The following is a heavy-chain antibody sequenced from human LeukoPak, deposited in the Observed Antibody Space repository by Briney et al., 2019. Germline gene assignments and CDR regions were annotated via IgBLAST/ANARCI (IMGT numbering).Heavy chain of an antibody. D-gene: IGHD3-10*01. J-gene: IGHJ6*02. Sequence: SETLSLTCTVSGGSIGSFYWTWIRQTPRKGLEWIGSVYYTGSTNYNPSLKSRVTISIDTSRSQFSLKLTSVTVADTAVYYCARDSRYSYGSGGMDVWSLGTTVTVSS. CDR1: GGSIGSFY. CDR3: ARDSRYSYGSGGMDV. V-gene: IGHV4-59*01. CDR2: VYYTGST.